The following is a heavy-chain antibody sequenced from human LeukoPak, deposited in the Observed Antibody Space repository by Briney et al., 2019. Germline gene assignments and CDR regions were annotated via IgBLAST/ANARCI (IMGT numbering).Heavy chain of an antibody. V-gene: IGHV1-69*04. CDR3: ARDLEVGATNY. Sequence: SVKVSCKASGGTFSSYAISWVRQAPGQGLEWMGRIIPILGIANYAQKFQGRITITADKSTSTAYMELSSLRSEDTAVYYCARDLEVGATNYWGQGTLVTVSS. J-gene: IGHJ4*02. CDR1: GGTFSSYA. D-gene: IGHD1-26*01. CDR2: IIPILGIA.